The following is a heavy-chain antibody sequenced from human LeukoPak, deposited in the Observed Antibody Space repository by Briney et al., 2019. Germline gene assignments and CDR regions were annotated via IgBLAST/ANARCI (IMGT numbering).Heavy chain of an antibody. CDR3: ARERVYYYDSSGPAFDY. CDR2: ISSSSSYI. CDR1: GFTFSSYW. J-gene: IGHJ4*02. V-gene: IGHV3-21*01. Sequence: PGGSLRLSCAASGFTFSSYWMHWVRQAPGKGLEWVSSISSSSSYIYYADSVKGRFTISRDNAKNSLYLQMNSLRAEDTAVYYCARERVYYYDSSGPAFDYWGQGTLVTVSS. D-gene: IGHD3-22*01.